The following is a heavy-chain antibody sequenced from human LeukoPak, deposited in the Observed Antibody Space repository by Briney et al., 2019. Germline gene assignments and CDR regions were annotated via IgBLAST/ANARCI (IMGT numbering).Heavy chain of an antibody. CDR1: GFTFRDYA. Sequence: PGGSLRLSCAASGFTFRDYAMSWVRQTPGKGLEWVSIIPTSGGPHYADSVRGRFTISRDNSKNTLYLQMNSLRAEDTAVYYCAKAAIVVVPGLSLNYFQHWGQGTLVTVSS. CDR2: IPTSGGP. D-gene: IGHD2-2*01. CDR3: AKAAIVVVPGLSLNYFQH. J-gene: IGHJ1*01. V-gene: IGHV3-23*01.